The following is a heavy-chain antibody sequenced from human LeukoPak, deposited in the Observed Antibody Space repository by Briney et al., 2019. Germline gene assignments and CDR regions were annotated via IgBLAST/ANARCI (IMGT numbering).Heavy chain of an antibody. D-gene: IGHD2-15*01. J-gene: IGHJ4*02. CDR2: ITSRSSYI. CDR3: ARVPHDIVVVVAATPDY. Sequence: GGSLRLSCAASGFTFSSYSMNWVRQAPGKGLEWDSSITSRSSYIYYADSVKGRFTISRDNAKNSLYLQMNSLRAEDTAVYYCARVPHDIVVVVAATPDYWGQGTRVTVSS. CDR1: GFTFSSYS. V-gene: IGHV3-21*01.